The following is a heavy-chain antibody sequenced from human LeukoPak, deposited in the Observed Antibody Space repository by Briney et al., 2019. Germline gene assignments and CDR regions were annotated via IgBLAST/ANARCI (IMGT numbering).Heavy chain of an antibody. CDR1: GYSISSGYY. Sequence: PSETLSLTCTVSGYSISSGYYWDWIRQPPGNGLEWIGSIYHSESTYYNPSLKSHVTISVDTSKNQFSLKLSSVTAADTAVYYCARYRKTAYYYYYFMDVWGKGTTVTVSS. CDR3: ARYRKTAYYYYYFMDV. V-gene: IGHV4-38-2*02. CDR2: IYHSEST. D-gene: IGHD1-1*01. J-gene: IGHJ6*03.